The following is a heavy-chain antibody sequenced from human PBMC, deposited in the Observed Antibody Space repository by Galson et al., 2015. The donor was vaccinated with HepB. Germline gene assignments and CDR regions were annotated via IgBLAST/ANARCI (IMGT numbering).Heavy chain of an antibody. D-gene: IGHD5-24*01. Sequence: ALVKPTQTLTLTCTFSGFSLTTGGMRVSWIRQPPGKALEWLARIDWDDFKSYSASLKTRLTISKDTSKNQVVLTMTNMDPVDTATYYCARTTGREGYNGKYYFDYWGQGTLVTVSS. V-gene: IGHV2-70*04. CDR3: ARTTGREGYNGKYYFDY. CDR1: GFSLTTGGMR. J-gene: IGHJ4*02. CDR2: IDWDDFK.